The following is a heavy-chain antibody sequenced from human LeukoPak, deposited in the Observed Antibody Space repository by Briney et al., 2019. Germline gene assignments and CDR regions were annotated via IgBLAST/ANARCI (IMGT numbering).Heavy chain of an antibody. CDR3: AQLGFDI. J-gene: IGHJ3*02. CDR1: GYSISSGYY. Sequence: PSETLSLTCTVSGYSISSGYYWGWIRQPPGKGLEWIGSIYHSGSTYYNPSLKSRVTISVDTSKNQFSLKLSSVTAADTAVYYCAQLGFDIWGQGTMVTVSS. CDR2: IYHSGST. V-gene: IGHV4-38-2*02. D-gene: IGHD3-10*01.